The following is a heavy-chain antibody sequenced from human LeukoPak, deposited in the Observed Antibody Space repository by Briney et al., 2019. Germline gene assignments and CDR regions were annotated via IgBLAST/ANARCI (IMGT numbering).Heavy chain of an antibody. V-gene: IGHV1-69*02. D-gene: IGHD6-13*01. CDR3: ARGESSSWYVGESNWFDP. CDR2: IIPILGIA. J-gene: IGHJ5*02. Sequence: SVKVFCKASGGTFSSYTISWVRQAPGQGLAWMGRIIPILGIANYAQKFQGRVTITADKSTSTAYIELSSLRSEDTAVYYCARGESSSWYVGESNWFDPWGQGTLVTVSS. CDR1: GGTFSSYT.